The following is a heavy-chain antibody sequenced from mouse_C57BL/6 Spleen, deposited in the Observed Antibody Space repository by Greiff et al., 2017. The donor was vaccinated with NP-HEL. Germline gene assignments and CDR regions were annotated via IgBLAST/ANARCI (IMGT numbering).Heavy chain of an antibody. D-gene: IGHD1-1*01. Sequence: VQLQQSGPELVKPGASVKISCKASGYAFSSSWMNWVKQRPGKGLEWIGRIYPGDGDTNYNGKFKGKATLTADKSSSTAYMQLSSLTSEDSAVYFCASQDYYGIDYWGQGTTLTVSS. CDR1: GYAFSSSW. J-gene: IGHJ2*01. CDR2: IYPGDGDT. CDR3: ASQDYYGIDY. V-gene: IGHV1-82*01.